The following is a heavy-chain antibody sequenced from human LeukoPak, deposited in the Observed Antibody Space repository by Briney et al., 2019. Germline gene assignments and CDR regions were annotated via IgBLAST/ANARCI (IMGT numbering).Heavy chain of an antibody. Sequence: PGGSLRLSCAASGFTFSSYEMNWVRQAPGKGLEWVSYISSSGSTIYYADSVKGRFTISRDNAKNSLYLQMNSLRAEDTAVYYCARVPGSGPLDYWGQGTLVTVSS. CDR3: ARVPGSGPLDY. CDR1: GFTFSSYE. D-gene: IGHD3-10*01. J-gene: IGHJ4*02. CDR2: ISSSGSTI. V-gene: IGHV3-48*03.